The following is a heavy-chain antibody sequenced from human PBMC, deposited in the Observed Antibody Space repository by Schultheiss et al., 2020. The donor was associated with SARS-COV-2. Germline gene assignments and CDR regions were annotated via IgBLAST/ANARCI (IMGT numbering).Heavy chain of an antibody. CDR3: ARVLGLVGASPFDS. CDR1: GYTFTSYG. V-gene: IGHV1-18*01. CDR2: ISAYNGNT. Sequence: ASVKVSCKASGYTFTSYGISWVRQAPGQGLEWMGWISAYNGNTNDAQKLQGRVTMTTDTSTSTAYMELRSLRSDDTAVYYCARVLGLVGASPFDSWGQGTLVTVSS. J-gene: IGHJ4*01. D-gene: IGHD1-26*01.